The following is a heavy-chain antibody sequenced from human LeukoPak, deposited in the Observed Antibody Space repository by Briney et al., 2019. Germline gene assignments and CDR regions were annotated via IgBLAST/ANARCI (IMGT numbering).Heavy chain of an antibody. Sequence: PSETLSLTCTVSGGSISNYDWSWIRQPAGKGPEWIGRLYTSGSTNYNPSLKSRVTMSFDTSKNQFSLKLSSMTAADTAMYYCARRSSDWNAFDIWGQGTMVTVSS. CDR1: GGSISNYD. V-gene: IGHV4-4*07. CDR3: ARRSSDWNAFDI. CDR2: LYTSGST. J-gene: IGHJ3*02. D-gene: IGHD6-19*01.